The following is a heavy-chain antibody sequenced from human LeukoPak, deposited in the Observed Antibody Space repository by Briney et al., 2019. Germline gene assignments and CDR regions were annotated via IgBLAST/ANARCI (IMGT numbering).Heavy chain of an antibody. CDR1: GGSISSSSYY. CDR2: IYYSGST. J-gene: IGHJ4*02. CDR3: ARGVEEVLLWFGDLVRGDFDY. V-gene: IGHV4-39*07. Sequence: PSETLSLTCTVSGGSISSSSYYWGWIRQPPGKGLEWIGSIYYSGSTYYNPSLKSRVTISVDTSKNQFSLKLSSVTAADTAVYYCARGVEEVLLWFGDLVRGDFDYWGQGTLVTVSS. D-gene: IGHD3-10*01.